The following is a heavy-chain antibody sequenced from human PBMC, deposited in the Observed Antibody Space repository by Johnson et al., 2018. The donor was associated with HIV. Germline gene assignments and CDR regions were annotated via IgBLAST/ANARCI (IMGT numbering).Heavy chain of an antibody. CDR3: AKDLLTLDAFDI. CDR1: GFTFSSYA. J-gene: IGHJ3*02. CDR2: MSYDGINK. Sequence: QVQLVESGGGVVQPGRSLRLSCAASGFTFSSYAMSWVRQAPGKGLEWVAVMSYDGINKYYADSVKGRFTISRDNAKNSLYLQMNSLRAEDTAVYYCAKDLLTLDAFDIWGQGTMVTVSS. V-gene: IGHV3-30-3*01.